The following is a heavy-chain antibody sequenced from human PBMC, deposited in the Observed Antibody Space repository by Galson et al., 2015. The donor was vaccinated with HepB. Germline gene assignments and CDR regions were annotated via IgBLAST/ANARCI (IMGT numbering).Heavy chain of an antibody. Sequence: SLRLSCAASGFTFSNFGLSWIRQAPGKGLEWVSFISSTSSSIYYADSVKGRFTISRDNAKNSLYLEMNSLRAEDTAVYFCAREGVDDYSDYVDWFDPWGQGTLVTVSS. V-gene: IGHV3-21*01. J-gene: IGHJ5*02. CDR3: AREGVDDYSDYVDWFDP. CDR2: ISSTSSSI. CDR1: GFTFSNFG. D-gene: IGHD4-11*01.